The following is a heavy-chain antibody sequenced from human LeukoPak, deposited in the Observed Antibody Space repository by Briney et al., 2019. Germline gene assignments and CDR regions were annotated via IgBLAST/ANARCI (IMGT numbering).Heavy chain of an antibody. V-gene: IGHV1-69*06. J-gene: IGHJ4*02. CDR3: ARSERYFDWLFNY. CDR1: GGTFSSYA. CDR2: IIPIFGTA. Sequence: SVKVSCEASGGTFSSYAISWVRQAPGQGLEWMGGIIPIFGTANYAQKFQGRVTITADKSTSTAYMELSSLRSEDTAVYYCARSERYFDWLFNYWGQGTLVTVSS. D-gene: IGHD3-9*01.